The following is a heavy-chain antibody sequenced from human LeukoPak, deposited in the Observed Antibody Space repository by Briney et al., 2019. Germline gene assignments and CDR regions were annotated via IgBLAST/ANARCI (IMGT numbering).Heavy chain of an antibody. J-gene: IGHJ4*02. CDR1: GFSFSNAW. CDR3: ASHSSSWYGFDY. D-gene: IGHD6-13*01. CDR2: VKSKTGGGTT. V-gene: IGHV3-15*01. Sequence: PGGSLRLSCAASGFSFSNAWMTWVRQAPGKGLEWVGRVKSKTGGGTTDYAAPVKGRFTISRDDSENTLYLQMNSLKTEDTAVYYCASHSSSWYGFDYWGQGTLVTVSS.